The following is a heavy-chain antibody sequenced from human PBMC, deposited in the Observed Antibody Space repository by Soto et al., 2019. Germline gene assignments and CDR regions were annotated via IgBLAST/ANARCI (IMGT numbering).Heavy chain of an antibody. CDR3: ARVAVAGTRYDY. CDR2: IYHSGST. J-gene: IGHJ4*02. D-gene: IGHD6-19*01. V-gene: IGHV4-4*02. CDR1: GGSISSSNW. Sequence: QVQLQESGPGLVKPSGTLSLTCAVSGGSISSSNWWSWVRQPPGKGLEWIGEIYHSGSTNYNQSPKSRVTISVDQSKNQFSLELSSVTAADTAVYYCARVAVAGTRYDYWGQGTLVTVSS.